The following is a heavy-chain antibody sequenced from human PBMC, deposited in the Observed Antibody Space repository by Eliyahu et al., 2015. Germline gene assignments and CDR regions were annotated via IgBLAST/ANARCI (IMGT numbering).Heavy chain of an antibody. CDR2: IYYSGTT. CDR1: GGSISSHY. V-gene: IGHV4-59*11. J-gene: IGHJ5*02. CDR3: ARTPQNLYGDYAGANWFDP. D-gene: IGHD4-17*01. Sequence: QVQLQESGPGLVKPSETLSLTCTVSGGSISSHYWSWIRQPPGKGLEWIGYIYYSGTTNYNPSLKSRVTISVDASKTQFSLKLSSVTAADTAVYYCARTPQNLYGDYAGANWFDPWGQGTLVTVSS.